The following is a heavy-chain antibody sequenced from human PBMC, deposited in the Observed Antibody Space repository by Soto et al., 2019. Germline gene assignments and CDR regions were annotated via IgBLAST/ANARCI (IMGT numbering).Heavy chain of an antibody. J-gene: IGHJ3*02. Sequence: LRLSCAASGFTFSNYWMTWVRQAPGKGLEWVANIKLDGSEKYYVDSVKGRFTISRDNAKSSLYLQMNSLRAEDTAVYYCARPWDSDYTTDAYDIWGQGTMVTVSS. CDR1: GFTFSNYW. D-gene: IGHD3-10*01. CDR3: ARPWDSDYTTDAYDI. V-gene: IGHV3-7*01. CDR2: IKLDGSEK.